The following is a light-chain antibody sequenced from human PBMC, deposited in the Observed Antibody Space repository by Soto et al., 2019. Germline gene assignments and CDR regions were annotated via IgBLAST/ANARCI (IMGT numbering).Light chain of an antibody. CDR3: QQSYSNPTWT. CDR2: DSS. J-gene: IGKJ1*01. Sequence: DIQMTQSPSYLSASVGDRVTITCRASQGISNYLAWYQQKPGEAPTLLVYDSSTLQSGVPSRFSGSGFGAEFTLTVSSLQPEDFATYYRQQSYSNPTWTFGQGTKVNIK. V-gene: IGKV1-39*01. CDR1: QGISNY.